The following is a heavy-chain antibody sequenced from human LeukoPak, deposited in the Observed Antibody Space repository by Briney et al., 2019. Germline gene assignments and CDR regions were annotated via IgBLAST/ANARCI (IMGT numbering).Heavy chain of an antibody. CDR3: ARRTFYYDSRGYRYFFDY. D-gene: IGHD3-22*01. J-gene: IGHJ4*02. CDR2: ISRSGEST. Sequence: GGSLRLSCAASGFTFSGFAMSWIRQVPGKGLEWVSSISRSGESTFYADSVKGRFTISRDNAKNSLYLQMNSLRAEDTALYYCARRTFYYDSRGYRYFFDYWGQGTLVTVSS. V-gene: IGHV3-23*01. CDR1: GFTFSGFA.